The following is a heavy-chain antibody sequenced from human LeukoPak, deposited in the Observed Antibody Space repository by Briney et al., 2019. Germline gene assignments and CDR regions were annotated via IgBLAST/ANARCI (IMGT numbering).Heavy chain of an antibody. CDR2: IYSGART. V-gene: IGHV3-66*01. D-gene: IGHD4-17*01. CDR3: VGGDSTGFDY. CDR1: GFSVSSNY. J-gene: IGHJ4*02. Sequence: GGSLRLSCAACGFSVSSNYMSWVRQAPGKGLEWVSVIYSGARTYYADSVKGRFTISRDNSKNTLSLQMNSLRAEDTAVYYCVGGDSTGFDYWGQGTLVTVSS.